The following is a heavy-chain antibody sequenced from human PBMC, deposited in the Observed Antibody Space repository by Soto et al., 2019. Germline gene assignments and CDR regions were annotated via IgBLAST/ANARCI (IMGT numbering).Heavy chain of an antibody. D-gene: IGHD1-26*01. CDR2: IAYDGTIK. V-gene: IGHV3-30-3*01. J-gene: IGHJ4*02. CDR3: ASDKIKGAPDYLDS. CDR1: GFTFSANA. Sequence: QEQLVESGGDVVQPGRSLTLSCAASGFTFSANARHWVRQAPGKGLEWVAVIAYDGTIKIYRDSVKGRSTISRDEAKRTLCLEMNSLRPEDRAVYDCASDKIKGAPDYLDSWGQGTLVTVSS.